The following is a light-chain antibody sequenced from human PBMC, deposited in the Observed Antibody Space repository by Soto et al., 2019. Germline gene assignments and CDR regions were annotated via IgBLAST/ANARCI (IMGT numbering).Light chain of an antibody. J-gene: IGKJ4*01. V-gene: IGKV1-9*01. CDR3: QQLYNFPLT. Sequence: DIQLTQSPSFLSASIGDRVTITCRASQDFSSYLAWYQQKPGKAPNLLIYVASTLQSGVPSRFSGSGSGTEFTLTISSVQPEDFATYYCQQLYNFPLTCGGGTKVASK. CDR1: QDFSSY. CDR2: VAS.